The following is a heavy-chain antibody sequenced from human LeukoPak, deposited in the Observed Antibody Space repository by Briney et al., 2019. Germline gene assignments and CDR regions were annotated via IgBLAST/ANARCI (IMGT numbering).Heavy chain of an antibody. CDR2: ISYSGST. CDR1: GGSISSSSFY. V-gene: IGHV4-39*01. Sequence: SETLSLTCTVSGGSISSSSFYWGWIRQPPGKGLEWIGSISYSGSTSYNPSLKSRVTISVDTSKNQFSLRLSSVTAADTAVYYCVRRLFGEPRVDYWGQGTLVTVSA. J-gene: IGHJ4*02. D-gene: IGHD3-10*01. CDR3: VRRLFGEPRVDY.